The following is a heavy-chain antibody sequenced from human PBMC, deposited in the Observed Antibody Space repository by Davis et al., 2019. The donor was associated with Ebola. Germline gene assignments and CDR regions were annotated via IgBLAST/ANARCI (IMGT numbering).Heavy chain of an antibody. Sequence: PGGSLRLSCAASGFTFSTYTMNWVRQAPGKGLEWVSSISSTSSYISYTASVKGRFTISRDNAKNSLYLQMNSLTAEDTAVYYCAREVRRGWFDPWGQGTLVTVSS. J-gene: IGHJ5*02. CDR2: ISSTSSYI. V-gene: IGHV3-21*01. D-gene: IGHD3-10*01. CDR1: GFTFSTYT. CDR3: AREVRRGWFDP.